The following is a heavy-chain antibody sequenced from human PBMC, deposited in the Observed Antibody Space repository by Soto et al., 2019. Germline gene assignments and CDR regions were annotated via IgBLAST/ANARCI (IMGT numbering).Heavy chain of an antibody. V-gene: IGHV3-23*01. Sequence: EVQLLESGGDLVQSGGSLRLSCAASGFTFNDFGMSWVRQTPGKGLEWVSTLNHDGRNTHYAASVEGRFTISRDNSKNTLSLQMGSLRAEDAAIYYCAKDAGNEESLFDYWGRGTLVTVSS. CDR2: LNHDGRNT. CDR3: AKDAGNEESLFDY. CDR1: GFTFNDFG. J-gene: IGHJ4*02.